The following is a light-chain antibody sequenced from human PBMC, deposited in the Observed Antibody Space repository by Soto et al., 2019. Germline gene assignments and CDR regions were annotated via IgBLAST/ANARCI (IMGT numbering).Light chain of an antibody. Sequence: DIQMTQSPSTLSASVGDRVTITCRASQSISTWLAWYQQKSGRAPKLLIYDSSSLESGVPSRFSGSGSGTEFSLTISSLQPDDFATYFCQQYDSFSITFVQGTRLDIK. J-gene: IGKJ5*01. CDR2: DSS. CDR1: QSISTW. V-gene: IGKV1-5*01. CDR3: QQYDSFSIT.